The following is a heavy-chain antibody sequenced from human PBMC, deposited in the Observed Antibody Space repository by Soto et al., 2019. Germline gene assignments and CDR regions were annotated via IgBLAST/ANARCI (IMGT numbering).Heavy chain of an antibody. CDR1: GGSISSGGYY. CDR3: ARASTPPYYYDSSGRAATDY. V-gene: IGHV4-31*03. D-gene: IGHD3-22*01. CDR2: IYYSGST. Sequence: QVQLQESGPGLVKPSQTLSLTCTVSGGSISSGGYYWSWIRQHPGKGLEWIGYIYYSGSTYYNPSLKSRVTISVDTSKNQFSLKLSSVTAADTAVYYCARASTPPYYYDSSGRAATDYWGQGTLVTVSS. J-gene: IGHJ4*02.